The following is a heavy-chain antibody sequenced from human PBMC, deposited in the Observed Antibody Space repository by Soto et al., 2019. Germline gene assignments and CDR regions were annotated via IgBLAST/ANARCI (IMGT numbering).Heavy chain of an antibody. D-gene: IGHD3-3*01. CDR2: ISGSGGST. CDR1: GFTFSSYA. J-gene: IGHJ6*03. Sequence: SGGSLRLSCAASGFTFSSYAMSWVRQAPGKGLEWVSAISGSGGSTYYADSVKGRFTISRDNSKNTLYLQMNSLRAEDTAVYYCAKCHPTAFWSASPRYYYYYMDVWGKGATVTVSS. CDR3: AKCHPTAFWSASPRYYYYYMDV. V-gene: IGHV3-23*01.